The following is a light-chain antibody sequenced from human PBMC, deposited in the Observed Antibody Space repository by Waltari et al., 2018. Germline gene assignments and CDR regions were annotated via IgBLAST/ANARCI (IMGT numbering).Light chain of an antibody. V-gene: IGLV1-47*01. CDR3: AAWDASLSEWV. CDR2: KNN. Sequence: QSALTQPPSASGPPGQRVTIPCSGGYSNSETRHVIWYQQVPGTAPKLPIYKNNQRPSEVPDRFSGSKSGTSASLAISGLRSEDEADYYCAAWDASLSEWVFGGGTKVTVL. J-gene: IGLJ3*02. CDR1: YSNSETRH.